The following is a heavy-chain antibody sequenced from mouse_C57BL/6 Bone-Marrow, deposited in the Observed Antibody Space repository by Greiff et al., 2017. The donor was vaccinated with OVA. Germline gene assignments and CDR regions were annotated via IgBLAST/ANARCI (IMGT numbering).Heavy chain of an antibody. Sequence: EVQGVESGGGLVKPGGSLKLSCAASGFTFSSYAMSWVRQTPEKRLEWVATISDGGSYTYYPDNVKGRFTISRDNAKNNLYLQMSHLKSEDTAMDYCARGGGTTVVNYWGQGTTLTVSS. D-gene: IGHD1-1*01. CDR2: ISDGGSYT. V-gene: IGHV5-4*01. CDR1: GFTFSSYA. CDR3: ARGGGTTVVNY. J-gene: IGHJ2*01.